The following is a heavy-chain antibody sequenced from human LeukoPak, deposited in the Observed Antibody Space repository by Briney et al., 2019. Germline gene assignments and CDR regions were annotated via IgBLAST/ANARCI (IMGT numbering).Heavy chain of an antibody. CDR3: ARSDYVWGSSDY. D-gene: IGHD3-16*01. V-gene: IGHV1-69*13. J-gene: IGHJ4*02. Sequence: ASVKVSCKASGGTFSSYAISWVRQAPGQGLEWMGGIIPIFGTANYAQKFQGRVTITADESTSTAYMELSSLRSEDTAVYYCARSDYVWGSSDYWGQGTLVTVSS. CDR1: GGTFSSYA. CDR2: IIPIFGTA.